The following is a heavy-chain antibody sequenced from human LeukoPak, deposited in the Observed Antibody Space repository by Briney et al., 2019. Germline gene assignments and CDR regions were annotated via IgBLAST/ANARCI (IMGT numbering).Heavy chain of an antibody. V-gene: IGHV4-61*02. CDR1: GGSISSGSYY. CDR3: ARALGYCSGGSCLIFDY. J-gene: IGHJ4*02. D-gene: IGHD2-15*01. Sequence: PSETLSLTCTVSGGSISSGSYYWSWIRQPAGKGLEWIGRIYTSGSTNYNPSLKGRVTISVDTSKNQFSLKLSSVTVADTAVYYCARALGYCSGGSCLIFDYWGQGTLVTVSS. CDR2: IYTSGST.